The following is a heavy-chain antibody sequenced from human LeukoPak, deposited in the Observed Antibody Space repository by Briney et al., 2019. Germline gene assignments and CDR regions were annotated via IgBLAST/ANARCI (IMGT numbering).Heavy chain of an antibody. Sequence: SETLSLTCTVSGGSITSNFWSWIRQPPGKGLEWIGYIFDGGNTRYNPSLKSRVTISVDTSKNQFSLKLSSVTAADTAVYYCARHPRYSGSYYFDYWGQGTLVTVSS. CDR1: GGSITSNF. CDR3: ARHPRYSGSYYFDY. V-gene: IGHV4-59*08. J-gene: IGHJ4*02. CDR2: IFDGGNT. D-gene: IGHD1-26*01.